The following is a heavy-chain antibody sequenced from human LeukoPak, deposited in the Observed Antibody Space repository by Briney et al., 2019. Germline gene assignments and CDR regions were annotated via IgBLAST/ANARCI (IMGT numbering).Heavy chain of an antibody. V-gene: IGHV4-39*07. D-gene: IGHD3-9*01. CDR2: INHSGST. Sequence: SETLSLTCTVSGGSISSSSYYWGWIRRPPGKGLEWIGEINHSGSTNYNPSLKSRVTISVDTSKNQFSLKLSSVTAADTAVYYCARGIPVLRYFRPVNWFDPWGQGTLVTVSS. CDR3: ARGIPVLRYFRPVNWFDP. J-gene: IGHJ5*02. CDR1: GGSISSSSYY.